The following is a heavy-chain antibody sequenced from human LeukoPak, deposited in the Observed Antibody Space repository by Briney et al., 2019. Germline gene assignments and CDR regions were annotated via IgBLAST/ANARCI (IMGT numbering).Heavy chain of an antibody. V-gene: IGHV4-34*01. CDR2: INHSGST. CDR3: ARGPYSSGCDY. J-gene: IGHJ4*02. D-gene: IGHD6-19*01. CDR1: GGSFSGYY. Sequence: SETLSLTCAVYGGSFSGYYWSWIRHPPGKGMEWIGEINHSGSTNYNPSLKSRVTISVDTSKNQFSLKLSSVTAADTAVYYCARGPYSSGCDYWGQGTLVTVSS.